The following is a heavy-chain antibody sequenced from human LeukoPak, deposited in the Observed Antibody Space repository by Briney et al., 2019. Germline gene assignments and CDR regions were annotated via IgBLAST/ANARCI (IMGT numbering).Heavy chain of an antibody. CDR1: GNTHIKYW. CDR3: ARGVSVSPYNWFDP. J-gene: IGHJ5*02. D-gene: IGHD2-8*01. Sequence: GESLKISCRTSGNTHIKYWIGWVRQMPGKGLEWMGIIYPGDSDTRYSPSFQGQVTISADKSISTAYLQWSSLKASDTAMYYCARGVSVSPYNWFDPWGQGTLVTVSS. CDR2: IYPGDSDT. V-gene: IGHV5-51*01.